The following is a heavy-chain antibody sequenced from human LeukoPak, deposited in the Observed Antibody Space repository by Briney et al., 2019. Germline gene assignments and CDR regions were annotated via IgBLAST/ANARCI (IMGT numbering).Heavy chain of an antibody. D-gene: IGHD6-19*01. J-gene: IGHJ5*02. CDR1: GFTFSSYG. Sequence: GGSLRLSCAASGFTFSSYGMHWVRQAPGKGLEWVAFIRYDGSNKYYADSVKGRFTISRDNAKNSLYLQMNSLRAEDTAVYYCARDGTAVAGTWFDPWGQGTLVTVSS. CDR2: IRYDGSNK. CDR3: ARDGTAVAGTWFDP. V-gene: IGHV3-30*02.